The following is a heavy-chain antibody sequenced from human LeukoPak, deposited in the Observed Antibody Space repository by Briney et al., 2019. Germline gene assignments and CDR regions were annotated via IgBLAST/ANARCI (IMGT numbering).Heavy chain of an antibody. D-gene: IGHD6-25*01. CDR3: ARGRQRNYFDY. J-gene: IGHJ4*02. CDR2: IYYSGST. Sequence: SETLSLTCTVSGGSISSYYWSWIRQPPGKGLEWIGYIYYSGSTNYNPSLKSRVTISVDTSKNQFSLKLSSVTAADTAVYYCARGRQRNYFDYWGQGTLVTVSS. CDR1: GGSISSYY. V-gene: IGHV4-59*01.